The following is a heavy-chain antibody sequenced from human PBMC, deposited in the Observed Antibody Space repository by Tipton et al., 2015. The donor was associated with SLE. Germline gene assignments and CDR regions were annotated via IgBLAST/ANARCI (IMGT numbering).Heavy chain of an antibody. CDR2: IYYSGST. Sequence: TLSLTCTVSGGSISSHDYYWGWIRQPPGKGLEWIGSIYYSGSTYYNPSLKSRVTISVDTSKNQFSLKLSSVTAADTAVYYCARTSGNGYYYYGMDVWGQGTTVTVSS. V-gene: IGHV4-39*07. D-gene: IGHD4-23*01. CDR1: GGSISSHDYY. CDR3: ARTSGNGYYYYGMDV. J-gene: IGHJ6*02.